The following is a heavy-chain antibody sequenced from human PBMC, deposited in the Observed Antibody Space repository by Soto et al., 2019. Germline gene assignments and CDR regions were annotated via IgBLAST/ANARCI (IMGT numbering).Heavy chain of an antibody. CDR3: ARGEQWLASPFDY. Sequence: SAKVCCPAPGGTFSSYAISWVRQASGQGLAWMGGIIPIFGTVNYAQKVQGRGTMTADESTSTAYMELSSLSSGDTAAGCCARGEQWLASPFDYWGQGTLVTVSS. CDR1: GGTFSSYA. CDR2: IIPIFGTV. J-gene: IGHJ4*02. V-gene: IGHV1-69*13. D-gene: IGHD6-19*01.